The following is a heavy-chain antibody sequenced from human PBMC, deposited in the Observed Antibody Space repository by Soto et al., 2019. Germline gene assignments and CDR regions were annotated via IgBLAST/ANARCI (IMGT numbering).Heavy chain of an antibody. Sequence: LRLSCAASGFTFSSYSMNWVRQAPGKGLEWVSSISSSSSYIYYADSVKGRFTISRDNAKNSLYLQMNSLRAEDTAVYYCARDRLVRGYDFWSGYPSYGMDVWGQGTTVTVSS. D-gene: IGHD3-3*01. CDR2: ISSSSSYI. V-gene: IGHV3-21*01. CDR3: ARDRLVRGYDFWSGYPSYGMDV. J-gene: IGHJ6*02. CDR1: GFTFSSYS.